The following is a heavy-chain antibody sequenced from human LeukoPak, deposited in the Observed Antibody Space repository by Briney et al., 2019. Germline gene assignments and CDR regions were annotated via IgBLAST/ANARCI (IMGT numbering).Heavy chain of an antibody. D-gene: IGHD7-27*01. CDR2: MKVDGSEI. Sequence: GGSLTLSCAPSGFSFSSWSMSWVRQAPGQRLEWVANMKVDGSEIYYVDSVQGRFTISRDNAKSSVYLQMTSLRGEDTAVYYCTRETWGRFDYWGQGTLVTVSS. CDR1: GFSFSSWS. CDR3: TRETWGRFDY. V-gene: IGHV3-7*01. J-gene: IGHJ4*02.